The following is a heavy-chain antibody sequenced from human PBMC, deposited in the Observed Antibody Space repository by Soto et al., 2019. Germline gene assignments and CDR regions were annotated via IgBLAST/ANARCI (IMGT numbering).Heavy chain of an antibody. D-gene: IGHD2-2*01. Sequence: PSETLSLTCTVSGGSISSYYWSWIRQPPGKGLEWIGYIYYSGGTNYNPSLKSRVTISVDTSKNQFSLKLSSVTAVDTAVYYCARDQGYCSSTSCYSRNFWFDPWGQGTLVTVSS. J-gene: IGHJ5*02. CDR1: GGSISSYY. V-gene: IGHV4-59*01. CDR3: ARDQGYCSSTSCYSRNFWFDP. CDR2: IYYSGGT.